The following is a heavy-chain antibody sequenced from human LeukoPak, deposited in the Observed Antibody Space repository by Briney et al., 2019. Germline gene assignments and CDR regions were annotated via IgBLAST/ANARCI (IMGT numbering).Heavy chain of an antibody. J-gene: IGHJ6*03. V-gene: IGHV1-69*13. Sequence: GASVKVSCKASGGTFSSYAISWVRQAPGQGLEWMGGIIPIFGTANYAQKFQGRVTITADESTSTAYMELSSLRSEDTAVYYCARGDSGLYYYYYYMDVWGKGTTVTVSS. D-gene: IGHD6-19*01. CDR3: ARGDSGLYYYYYYMDV. CDR1: GGTFSSYA. CDR2: IIPIFGTA.